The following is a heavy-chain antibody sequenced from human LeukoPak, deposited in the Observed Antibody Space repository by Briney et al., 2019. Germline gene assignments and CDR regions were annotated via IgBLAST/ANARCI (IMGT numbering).Heavy chain of an antibody. J-gene: IGHJ4*02. CDR3: ARDPRAAAGTRE. Sequence: SETLSLTCSVSGGSISSGDYYWSWIRQPPGKGLEWIGYIYYSGSTYYNPSLKSRVTISVDTSKNQFSLKLSSVTAADTAVYYCARDPRAAAGTREWGQGTLVTVSS. CDR1: GGSISSGDYY. V-gene: IGHV4-30-4*08. CDR2: IYYSGST. D-gene: IGHD6-13*01.